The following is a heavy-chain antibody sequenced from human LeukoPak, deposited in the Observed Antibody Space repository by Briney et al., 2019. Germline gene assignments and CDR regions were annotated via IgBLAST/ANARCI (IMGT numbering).Heavy chain of an antibody. Sequence: GASVKVSCKASGYTFTDHYIHWVRQAPGQGLEWMGWINPKSGGTNYAQNFQGRVTMTRDTSISTAYMELSRLRSDDTAVYYCARPKRVGATSDYWGQGTLVTVSS. J-gene: IGHJ4*02. CDR3: ARPKRVGATSDY. CDR1: GYTFTDHY. V-gene: IGHV1-2*02. D-gene: IGHD1-26*01. CDR2: INPKSGGT.